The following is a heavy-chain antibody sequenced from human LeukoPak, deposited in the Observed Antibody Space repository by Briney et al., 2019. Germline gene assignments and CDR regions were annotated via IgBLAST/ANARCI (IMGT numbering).Heavy chain of an antibody. Sequence: SETLSLTCTVSGDSTSSSTYYWGWVRQPPGRGLEWLGSFYYTGSTYYNPSLKSRVTISVDTSKNQFSLKLSSVTAADTAVYYCARHLYSSTRNPTFDYWGQGTLVTVSS. CDR1: GDSTSSSTYY. D-gene: IGHD6-13*01. CDR3: ARHLYSSTRNPTFDY. J-gene: IGHJ4*02. V-gene: IGHV4-39*01. CDR2: FYYTGST.